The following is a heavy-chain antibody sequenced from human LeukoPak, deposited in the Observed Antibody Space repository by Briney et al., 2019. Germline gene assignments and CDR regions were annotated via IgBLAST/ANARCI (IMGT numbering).Heavy chain of an antibody. V-gene: IGHV1-69*05. D-gene: IGHD3-3*01. CDR2: IIPIFGTA. J-gene: IGHJ4*02. CDR1: GGTFSSYA. CDR3: ASGYYDFWSGSY. Sequence: SVKISCKASGGTFSSYAISWVRQAPGQGLEWMGRIIPIFGTANYAQKFQGRVTITTDESTSTAYMELSSLRSEDTAVYYCASGYYDFWSGSYWGQGTLVTVSS.